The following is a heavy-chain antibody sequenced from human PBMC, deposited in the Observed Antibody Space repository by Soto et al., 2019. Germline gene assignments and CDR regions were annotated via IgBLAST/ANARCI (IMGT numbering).Heavy chain of an antibody. D-gene: IGHD5-12*01. CDR2: ISCGGSTK. CDR1: GFTFSSYA. Sequence: GGSLRLSCAASGFTFSSYAMHWVRQAPGKGLEWVAVISCGGSTKYYADSVKGRFTISRDNSKNTLYLQMNSLRAEDTAVYYCARDPRWLHPYFDYWRQGTLVTVS. J-gene: IGHJ4*02. V-gene: IGHV3-30*04. CDR3: ARDPRWLHPYFDY.